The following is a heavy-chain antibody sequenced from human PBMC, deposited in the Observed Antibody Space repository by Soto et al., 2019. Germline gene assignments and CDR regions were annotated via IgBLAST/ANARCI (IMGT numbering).Heavy chain of an antibody. D-gene: IGHD3-10*01. CDR2: ISPMFGAA. J-gene: IGHJ4*02. CDR3: ARDAQVHTPAFVY. Sequence: QVQLVQSGAEMKKPGSSVKVSCQSSGGTFNTYAMNWVRQAPGQGPEWMGDISPMFGAANYAPKFQGRVTIAAYESTGTSYMQLSSLTSEDTALYFCARDAQVHTPAFVYWGQGTLVTVSS. V-gene: IGHV1-69*19. CDR1: GGTFNTYA.